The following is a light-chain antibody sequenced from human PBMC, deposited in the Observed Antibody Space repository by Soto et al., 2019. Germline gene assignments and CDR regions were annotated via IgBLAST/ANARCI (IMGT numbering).Light chain of an antibody. V-gene: IGLV1-40*01. Sequence: QSVLTQPPSVSGAPGQRVTISCTGSSSNIGAGYDVHWYQQLPGTAPKLLFYGNSNRPSGAPDRFSGSKSGTSASLAITGLQAEDEADYYCQSHDSSLSGYVFGTGTKVTVL. CDR2: GNS. J-gene: IGLJ1*01. CDR3: QSHDSSLSGYV. CDR1: SSNIGAGYD.